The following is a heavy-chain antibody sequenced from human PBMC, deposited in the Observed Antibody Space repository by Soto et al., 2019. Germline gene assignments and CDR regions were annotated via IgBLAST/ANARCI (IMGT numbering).Heavy chain of an antibody. CDR3: AKIRSSSSAYYFYSGMDV. CDR2: IAYDGINR. J-gene: IGHJ6*02. V-gene: IGHV3-30*18. Sequence: QVQLLESGGGVVQPGRSLRLSCAASGFIFSSYGIHWVRQAPGKGLEWVSLIAYDGINRYYADSGKGRFTMSRDNSKNTVYLQMDSLRGEDTAVYYCAKIRSSSSAYYFYSGMDVWGQGTTVTVSS. D-gene: IGHD6-6*01. CDR1: GFIFSSYG.